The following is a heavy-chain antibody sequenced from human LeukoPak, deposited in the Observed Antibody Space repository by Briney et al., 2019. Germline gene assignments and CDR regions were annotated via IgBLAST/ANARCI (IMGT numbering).Heavy chain of an antibody. CDR1: GYSFSNYW. J-gene: IGHJ5*02. V-gene: IGHV3-74*03. CDR3: ARDHLGSGWYFGGNWFDP. D-gene: IGHD6-19*01. CDR2: IKSDGSST. Sequence: GGSLRLSCAASGYSFSNYWMHWVRQAPGKGLVWVARIKSDGSSTTYADSVRGRFTISRDNAKNTLYLQMNSLRAEDTAMYYCARDHLGSGWYFGGNWFDPWGQGTLVTVSS.